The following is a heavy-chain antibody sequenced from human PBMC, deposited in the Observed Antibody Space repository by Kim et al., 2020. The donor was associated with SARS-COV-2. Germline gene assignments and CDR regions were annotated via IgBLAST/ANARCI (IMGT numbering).Heavy chain of an antibody. J-gene: IGHJ4*02. D-gene: IGHD3-16*01. CDR1: GGSISSYY. CDR3: ARERPVDGGFDY. V-gene: IGHV4-59*01. CDR2: IYYSGST. Sequence: SETLSLTCTVSGGSISSYYWSWIRQPPGKGLEWIGYIYYSGSTNYNPSLKSRVTISVDTSKNQFSLKLSSVTAADTAVYYCARERPVDGGFDYWGQGTLVTVSS.